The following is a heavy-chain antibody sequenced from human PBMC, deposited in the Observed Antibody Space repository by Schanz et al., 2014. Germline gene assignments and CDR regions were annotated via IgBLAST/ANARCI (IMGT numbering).Heavy chain of an antibody. J-gene: IGHJ4*02. V-gene: IGHV4-61*05. Sequence: QVQLQESGPGLVKASETLSLTCTVSGGSISGSSSYYWGWIRQPPGKGLEYIGLISYGGLSDYNPALKSRVTMSVDTSKNQFSLRLSSVTAADTAAYYCATWSGTRLFHNWGQGTLVTVSS. CDR3: ATWSGTRLFHN. D-gene: IGHD1-7*01. CDR1: GGSISGSSSYY. CDR2: ISYGGLS.